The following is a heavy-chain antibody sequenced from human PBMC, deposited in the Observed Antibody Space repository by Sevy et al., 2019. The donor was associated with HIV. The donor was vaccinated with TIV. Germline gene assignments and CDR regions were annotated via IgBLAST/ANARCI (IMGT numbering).Heavy chain of an antibody. J-gene: IGHJ4*02. D-gene: IGHD4-17*01. Sequence: ASVKVSCKVSGYTLTELSMHWVRQAPGKGLEWMGGFDPEDGETVYAQKFQGRVTMTEDTSTDTAYMELSSLRSEDTAVYYCATDTDYGGNSGDFWGQGNLVTVSS. CDR2: FDPEDGET. V-gene: IGHV1-24*01. CDR3: ATDTDYGGNSGDF. CDR1: GYTLTELS.